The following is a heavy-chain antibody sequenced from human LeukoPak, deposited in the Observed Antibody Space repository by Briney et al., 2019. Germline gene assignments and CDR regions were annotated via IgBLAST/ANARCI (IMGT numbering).Heavy chain of an antibody. CDR1: GYTFTSYY. CDR3: AGTKKGYQLLSLFDY. D-gene: IGHD2-2*01. CDR2: INPSGGST. J-gene: IGHJ4*02. V-gene: IGHV1-46*03. Sequence: GASVKVSCKASGYTFTSYYMHWVRQAPGQGLEWMGIINPSGGSTSYAQKFKGRVTMTRDTSTSTVYMELSSLRSEDTAVYYCAGTKKGYQLLSLFDYWGQGTLVTVSS.